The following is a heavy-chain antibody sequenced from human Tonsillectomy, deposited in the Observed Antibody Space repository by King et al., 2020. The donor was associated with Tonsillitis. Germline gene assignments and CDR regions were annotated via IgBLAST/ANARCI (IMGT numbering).Heavy chain of an antibody. CDR3: AKGSLLWFGELYSYFDY. V-gene: IGHV3-30*18. CDR2: ISYDGSNK. J-gene: IGHJ4*02. Sequence: QLVQSGGGVVQPGRSLRLSCAASGFTFSSYGMHWVRQAPGKRLECVAVISYDGSNKYYADSVKGRFTISRDNSKNTLYLQMNSLRAEDTAVYYCAKGSLLWFGELYSYFDYWGQGTLVTVSS. D-gene: IGHD3-10*01. CDR1: GFTFSSYG.